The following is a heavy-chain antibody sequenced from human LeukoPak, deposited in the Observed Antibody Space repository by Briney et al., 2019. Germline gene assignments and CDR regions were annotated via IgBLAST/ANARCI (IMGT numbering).Heavy chain of an antibody. CDR2: ISGSGGST. V-gene: IGHV3-23*01. J-gene: IGHJ4*02. CDR1: GFTFSSYA. D-gene: IGHD1-26*01. Sequence: GRSLRLSCAASGFTFSSYAMSWVRQAPGKGLEWVSAISGSGGSTYYADSVKGRFTISRDNSKNTLYLQMNSLRAEDTAVYYCARGIGEDYFDYWGQGTLVTVSS. CDR3: ARGIGEDYFDY.